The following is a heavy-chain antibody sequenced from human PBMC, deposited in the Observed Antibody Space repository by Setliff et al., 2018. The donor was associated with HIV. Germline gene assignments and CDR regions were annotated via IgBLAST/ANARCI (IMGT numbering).Heavy chain of an antibody. Sequence: PGGSLRLSCAASGFTFSSYVMHWVRQAPGKGLEWVSAIGGSTGSTYYADSVKGRFTISTDNSKNTLYLQMNSLRAEDTAVYYCARLWSYDYVWGSYRPVDYWGRGTLVTVSS. V-gene: IGHV3-23*01. CDR1: GFTFSSYV. D-gene: IGHD3-16*02. CDR3: ARLWSYDYVWGSYRPVDY. CDR2: IGGSTGST. J-gene: IGHJ4*02.